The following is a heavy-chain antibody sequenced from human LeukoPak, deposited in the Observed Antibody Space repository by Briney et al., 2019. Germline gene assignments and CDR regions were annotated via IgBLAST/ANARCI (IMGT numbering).Heavy chain of an antibody. D-gene: IGHD3-10*01. Sequence: GGSVRLSCAASGFTFSTYSMNWVRQAPGKGLEWVSSISSSSSYIYYADSLKGRFTISRDNAKNSLYLQMNSLRAEDTAVYYCAREVMVRGEYGFDYWGQGNLVSVSS. V-gene: IGHV3-21*06. J-gene: IGHJ4*02. CDR2: ISSSSSYI. CDR1: GFTFSTYS. CDR3: AREVMVRGEYGFDY.